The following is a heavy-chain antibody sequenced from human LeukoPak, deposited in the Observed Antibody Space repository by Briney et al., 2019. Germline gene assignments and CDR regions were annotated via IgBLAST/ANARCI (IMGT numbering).Heavy chain of an antibody. CDR3: AKDRSSGWDRYFDY. CDR1: GFIVNSNY. J-gene: IGHJ4*02. CDR2: LYSDDTT. D-gene: IGHD6-19*01. V-gene: IGHV3-53*01. Sequence: PGGSLRLSCAASGFIVNSNYMNWVRQAPGKGLEWVSVLYSDDTTYYADSVKGRFTISRDNSKNTLYLQMNSLRAEDTAMYYCAKDRSSGWDRYFDYWGQGTLVTVSS.